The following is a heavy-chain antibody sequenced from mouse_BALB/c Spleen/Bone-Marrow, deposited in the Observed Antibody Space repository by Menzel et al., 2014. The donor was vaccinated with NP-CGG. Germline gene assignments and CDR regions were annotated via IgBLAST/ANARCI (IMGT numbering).Heavy chain of an antibody. CDR3: NTGFAY. Sequence: EVKVEESGGGLVQPGGSMKLSCVASGFTFSNYWMNWVRQSPEKGLEWVAEIRLKSHNYATRYAESVKGRFTISRDDSKSSVYLQMNNLRTEDSGIYYCNTGFAYWGQGTLVTVSA. J-gene: IGHJ3*01. CDR1: GFTFSNYW. CDR2: IRLKSHNYAT. V-gene: IGHV6-6*02.